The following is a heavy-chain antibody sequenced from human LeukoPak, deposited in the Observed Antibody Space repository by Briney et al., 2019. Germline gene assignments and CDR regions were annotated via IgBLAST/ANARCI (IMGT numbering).Heavy chain of an antibody. V-gene: IGHV1-69*01. CDR3: ARSESRIYDFWSGYYPR. CDR1: GFTFSSYA. D-gene: IGHD3-3*01. CDR2: IIPIFGTA. J-gene: IGHJ4*02. Sequence: GGSLRLSCAASGFTFSSYAISWVRQAPGQGLEWMGGIIPIFGTANYAQKFQGRVTITADESTSTAYMELSSLRSEDTAVYYCARSESRIYDFWSGYYPRWGQGTLVTVS.